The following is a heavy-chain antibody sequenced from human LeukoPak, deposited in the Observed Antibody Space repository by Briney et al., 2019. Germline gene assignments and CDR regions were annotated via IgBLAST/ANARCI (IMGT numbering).Heavy chain of an antibody. CDR2: IIPIFGIA. D-gene: IGHD1-20*01. V-gene: IGHV1-69*04. CDR3: ARDRYNWNDDPNWFDP. J-gene: IGHJ5*02. CDR1: GGTFSSYA. Sequence: SVTVSCKASGGTFSSYAISWVQQAPGQGLEWMGRIIPIFGIANYAQKFQGRVTITADKSTSTAYMELSSLKSEDPAVYYCARDRYNWNDDPNWFDPWGQGTLVTVSS.